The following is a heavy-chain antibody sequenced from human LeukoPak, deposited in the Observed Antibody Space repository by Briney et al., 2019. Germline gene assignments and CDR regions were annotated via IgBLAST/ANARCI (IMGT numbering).Heavy chain of an antibody. J-gene: IGHJ4*02. Sequence: PGASLRLSCEASGFTFSSYAMSWVRQAPGKGLEWVSVISGSGGSTYYADSVKGRFTISRDNSKNTLYLKMNSLRAEDTAVYYCAKGGYSIFGESDYWGQGTLVTVSA. CDR2: ISGSGGST. D-gene: IGHD3-10*02. V-gene: IGHV3-23*01. CDR1: GFTFSSYA. CDR3: AKGGYSIFGESDY.